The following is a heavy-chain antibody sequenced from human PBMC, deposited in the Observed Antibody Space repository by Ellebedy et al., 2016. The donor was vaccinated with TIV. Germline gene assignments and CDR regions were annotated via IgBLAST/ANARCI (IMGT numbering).Heavy chain of an antibody. V-gene: IGHV3-23*01. D-gene: IGHD4-17*01. CDR1: GFTFSTYA. J-gene: IGHJ4*02. Sequence: GESLKISCAASGFTFSTYALTWVRQAPGRRLEWVSAIGGSGGRANYADSVRGRFTISRDNSKSTLFLYMNNRRAEDTAVYYCAKFPSVTTPGVDFWGQGTLVTVSS. CDR2: IGGSGGRA. CDR3: AKFPSVTTPGVDF.